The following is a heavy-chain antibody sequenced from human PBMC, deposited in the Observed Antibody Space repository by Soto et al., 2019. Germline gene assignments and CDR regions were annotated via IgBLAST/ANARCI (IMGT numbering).Heavy chain of an antibody. J-gene: IGHJ4*02. V-gene: IGHV3-30-3*01. D-gene: IGHD6-19*01. CDR2: ISNDGGKK. CDR1: GFTFSTYA. CDR3: ARSIAVAGLDF. Sequence: QVQLVESGGGVVQPGGSLRLSCAASGFTFSTYAMHWVRQAPGKGLEWVAVISNDGGKKYFADSVKGRFTISRVNSKNTVYLQMKSLRGEDTAVYYCARSIAVAGLDFWGQGTLVTVSS.